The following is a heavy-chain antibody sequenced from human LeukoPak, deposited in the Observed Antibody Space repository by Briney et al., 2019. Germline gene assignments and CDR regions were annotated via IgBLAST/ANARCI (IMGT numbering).Heavy chain of an antibody. D-gene: IGHD3-16*01. CDR1: GFTVSSNY. CDR2: IYSGGST. V-gene: IGHV3-53*01. Sequence: PGGSLRLSCAASGFTVSSNYMSWVRQAPGKGLEWVSVIYSGGSTYYADSVKGRFTISRDNSKNTLYLQMNSLRAEDTAVYYCAKGLGALKVNWFDPWGQGTLVTVSS. J-gene: IGHJ5*02. CDR3: AKGLGALKVNWFDP.